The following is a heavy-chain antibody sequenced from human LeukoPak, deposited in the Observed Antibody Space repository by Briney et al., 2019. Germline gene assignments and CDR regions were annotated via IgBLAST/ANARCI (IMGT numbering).Heavy chain of an antibody. CDR1: GFTFSSYW. CDR2: IKQDGSEK. V-gene: IGHV3-7*01. CDR3: ARDQGYSSV. J-gene: IGHJ4*02. Sequence: PGGSLRLSCAASGFTFSSYWMGWVRQARGKGLEWVANIKQDGSEKSYVDSVKGRFTISRDNAKNPLFLQINSLRAEDTAVYYCARDQGYSSVWGQGTLVTVTS. D-gene: IGHD6-19*01.